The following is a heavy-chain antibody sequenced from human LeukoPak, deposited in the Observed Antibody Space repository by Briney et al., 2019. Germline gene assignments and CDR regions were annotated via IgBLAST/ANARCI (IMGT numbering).Heavy chain of an antibody. CDR3: VRGNYNFDY. CDR2: TYYRSQWYY. J-gene: IGHJ4*02. CDR1: GESVSSTGTS. V-gene: IGHV6-1*01. Sequence: SQTLSLTCAISGESVSSTGTSWNWIRHSPSRGLEWLVRTYYRSQWYYEYALSVKSRIIVAPDTSKNQSSLQLNSVAPEDTAVYYCVRGNYNFDYWGQGSLVTVSS. D-gene: IGHD5-24*01.